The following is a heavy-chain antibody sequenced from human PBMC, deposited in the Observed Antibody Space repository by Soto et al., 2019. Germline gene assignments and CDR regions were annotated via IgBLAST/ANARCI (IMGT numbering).Heavy chain of an antibody. CDR2: ISAYNGNT. Sequence: ASVKVSCKASGYTFTSYGISWVRQAPGQGLEWMGWISAYNGNTNYAQKLQGRVTMTTDTSTSTAYMELRSLRSDDTAVYYCARDYYDFWSGYSSQLWFDPWGQGTLVTVS. V-gene: IGHV1-18*04. J-gene: IGHJ5*02. CDR1: GYTFTSYG. D-gene: IGHD3-3*01. CDR3: ARDYYDFWSGYSSQLWFDP.